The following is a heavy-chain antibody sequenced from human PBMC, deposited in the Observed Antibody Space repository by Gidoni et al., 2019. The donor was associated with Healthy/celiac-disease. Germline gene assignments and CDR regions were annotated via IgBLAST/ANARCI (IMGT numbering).Heavy chain of an antibody. D-gene: IGHD2-15*01. CDR2: ISYDGSNK. Sequence: QVQLVESGGGVVQPGRSLRLSCAASGFTFSSYGMHWVRQAPGKVLEWVAVISYDGSNKYYADSVKGRFTISRDNSKNTLYLQMNSLRAEDTAVYYCAKDLKRYCSGGSCYSKDYWGQGTLVTVSS. CDR3: AKDLKRYCSGGSCYSKDY. J-gene: IGHJ4*02. V-gene: IGHV3-30*18. CDR1: GFTFSSYG.